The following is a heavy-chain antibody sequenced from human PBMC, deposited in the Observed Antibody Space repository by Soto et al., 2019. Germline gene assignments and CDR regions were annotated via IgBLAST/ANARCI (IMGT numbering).Heavy chain of an antibody. Sequence: ETLSLTCAVYGGSFSGYYWSWIRQPPGKGLEWIGEINHSGSTNYNSSLKSRVTMSVDTSKNQFSLKLSSVTAADTAVYYCARTYYYDSSGYPALFDYWGQGTLLTVSS. J-gene: IGHJ4*02. CDR2: INHSGST. CDR1: GGSFSGYY. V-gene: IGHV4-34*01. D-gene: IGHD3-22*01. CDR3: ARTYYYDSSGYPALFDY.